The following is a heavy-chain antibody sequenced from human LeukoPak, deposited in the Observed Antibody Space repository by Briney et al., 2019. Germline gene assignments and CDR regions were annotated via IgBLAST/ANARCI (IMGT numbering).Heavy chain of an antibody. CDR2: IYYSGST. D-gene: IGHD1-7*01. Sequence: SETLSLTCTVSGGSISSGGYYWSWIRQHPGKGLEWIGYIYYSGSTYYNPSLKSRVTISVDTSKNQFSLKLSSVTAADTAVYYCARAGGITGTPTYYYYGMDVWGQGTTVTVS. CDR3: ARAGGITGTPTYYYYGMDV. J-gene: IGHJ6*02. V-gene: IGHV4-31*03. CDR1: GGSISSGGYY.